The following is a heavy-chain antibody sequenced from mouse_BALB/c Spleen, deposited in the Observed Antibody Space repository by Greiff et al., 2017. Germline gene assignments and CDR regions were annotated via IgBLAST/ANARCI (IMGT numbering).Heavy chain of an antibody. J-gene: IGHJ4*01. D-gene: IGHD2-10*02. CDR2: IDPANGNT. CDR3: ARAYGNYDAMDY. Sequence: EVQRVESGAELVKPGASVKLSCTASGFNIKDTYMHWVKQRPEQGLEWIGRIDPANGNTKYDPKFQGKATITADTSSNTAYLQLSSLTSEDTAVYYCARAYGNYDAMDYWGQGTSVTVSS. CDR1: GFNIKDTY. V-gene: IGHV14-3*02.